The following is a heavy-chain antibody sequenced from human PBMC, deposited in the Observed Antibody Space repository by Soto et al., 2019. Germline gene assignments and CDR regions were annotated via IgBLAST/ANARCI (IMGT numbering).Heavy chain of an antibody. CDR3: ARGREQQLAYYFDY. D-gene: IGHD6-13*01. J-gene: IGHJ4*02. V-gene: IGHV4-31*03. Sequence: SETLSLTCTVSGGSISSGGYYWSWIRQHPGKGLEWIGYIYYSGSTYYNPSLKSRVTISVDTSKNQFSLKLSSVTAADTAVYYCARGREQQLAYYFDYWGQGTLVTVSS. CDR2: IYYSGST. CDR1: GGSISSGGYY.